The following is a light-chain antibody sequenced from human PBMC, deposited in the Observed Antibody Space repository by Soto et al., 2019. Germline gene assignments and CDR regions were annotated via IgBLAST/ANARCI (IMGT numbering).Light chain of an antibody. CDR1: QSISIY. V-gene: IGKV3-11*01. CDR2: DAS. J-gene: IGKJ5*01. CDR3: QYRTNWPPIT. Sequence: EIVLTQSPATLSLSPGERATLSCRASQSISIYLAWYQQKPGQAPRLLISDASSRATGIPARFSGSGSGTDFTLTISSLEPEDFAVYYCQYRTNWPPITFGQGTRLEMK.